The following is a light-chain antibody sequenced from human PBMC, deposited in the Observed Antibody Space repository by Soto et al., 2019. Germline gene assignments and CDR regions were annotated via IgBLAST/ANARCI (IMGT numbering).Light chain of an antibody. CDR1: TSDVGGYNY. V-gene: IGLV2-8*01. Sequence: QSALTQPPSASGSPGQSVTISCTGTTSDVGGYNYVSWYQQHPGKAPKLMIYEVSERPSGVPDRFSGSKSGNTASLTVSGLQADDEADYYCTSYGGNYNVVFGGGTQLTVL. CDR3: TSYGGNYNVV. J-gene: IGLJ2*01. CDR2: EVS.